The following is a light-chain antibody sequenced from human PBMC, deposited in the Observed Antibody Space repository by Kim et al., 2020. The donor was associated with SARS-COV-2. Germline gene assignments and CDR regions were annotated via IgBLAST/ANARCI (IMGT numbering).Light chain of an antibody. Sequence: DIQMTQSPSSLSASVGDRVTITCRASQGIGDYLAWYQHKPGKVPKLLIYSASTLQSGVPSRFSGSGSATDFTLTISSLQAEDVATYYCQTYNSARRTFGQGTKVDIK. J-gene: IGKJ1*01. CDR1: QGIGDY. CDR3: QTYNSARRT. V-gene: IGKV1-27*01. CDR2: SAS.